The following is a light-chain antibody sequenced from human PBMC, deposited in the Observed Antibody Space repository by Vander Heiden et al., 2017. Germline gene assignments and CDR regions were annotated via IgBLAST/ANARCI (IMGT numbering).Light chain of an antibody. CDR2: AAS. CDR3: QRSDSTPFT. V-gene: IGKV1-39*01. CDR1: QSISSY. J-gene: IGKJ3*01. Sequence: DIQMTQSPSSLSASVGDRVTITCRASQSISSYLNWYQQKPGKAPKLLIYAASSLQSGVPSRFSGSGSGTDFTLTISMLQPEDFATYYCQRSDSTPFTFGHGTKVDIK.